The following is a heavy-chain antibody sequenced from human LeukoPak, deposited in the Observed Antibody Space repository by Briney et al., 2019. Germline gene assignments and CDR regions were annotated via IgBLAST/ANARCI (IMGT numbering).Heavy chain of an antibody. Sequence: SVRVSCKAPGGTFSSDPINWVRQAPGQGPEWMGGIIPILETPDYAQRFQGRVTSTADESTSTAYLELSSLRSEDTAVYFCAGGATDDRDWFDPWGQGTLVTVSS. J-gene: IGHJ5*02. D-gene: IGHD3-22*01. CDR1: GGTFSSDP. CDR2: IIPILETP. V-gene: IGHV1-69*01. CDR3: AGGATDDRDWFDP.